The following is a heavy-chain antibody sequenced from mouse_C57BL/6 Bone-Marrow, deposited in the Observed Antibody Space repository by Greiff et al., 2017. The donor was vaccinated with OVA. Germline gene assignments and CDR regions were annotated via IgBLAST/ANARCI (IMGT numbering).Heavy chain of an antibody. Sequence: EVMLVEPGGGLVKPGGSLKLSCAASGFTFSDYGMHWVRQAPEQGLEWVAYISSGSSTIYYADTVKGRFTISRDNAKNTLFLQMTSLRTEDTAMYYCAKEWLLFDYWGQGTTLTVSS. CDR3: AKEWLLFDY. V-gene: IGHV5-17*01. CDR1: GFTFSDYG. D-gene: IGHD2-3*01. J-gene: IGHJ2*01. CDR2: ISSGSSTI.